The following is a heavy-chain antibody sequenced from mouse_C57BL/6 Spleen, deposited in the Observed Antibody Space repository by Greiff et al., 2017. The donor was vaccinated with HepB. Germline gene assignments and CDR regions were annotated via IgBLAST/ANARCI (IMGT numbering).Heavy chain of an antibody. CDR3: ARSAYYYGSSYRYFDY. Sequence: QVQLQQPGAELVRPGTSVKLSCKASGYTFTSYWMHWVKQRPGQGLEWIGVIDPSDSYTNYNQKFKGKATLTVDTSSSTAYMQLSSLTSEDSAVYYCARSAYYYGSSYRYFDYWGQGTTLTVSS. V-gene: IGHV1-59*01. D-gene: IGHD1-1*01. CDR1: GYTFTSYW. CDR2: IDPSDSYT. J-gene: IGHJ2*01.